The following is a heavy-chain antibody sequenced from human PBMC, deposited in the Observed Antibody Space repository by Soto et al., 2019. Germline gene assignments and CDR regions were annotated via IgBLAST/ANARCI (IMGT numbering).Heavy chain of an antibody. V-gene: IGHV4-38-2*02. Sequence: PSETLSLTCAVSGYSISSGYYWGWIRQPPGKGLEWIGSIYHSGSTYYNPSLKSRVTISVDTSKNRFSLKLSSVTAADTAVYYCARDSSGYYRRRYAFDIWGQGTMVT. J-gene: IGHJ3*02. CDR3: ARDSSGYYRRRYAFDI. D-gene: IGHD3-22*01. CDR2: IYHSGST. CDR1: GYSISSGYY.